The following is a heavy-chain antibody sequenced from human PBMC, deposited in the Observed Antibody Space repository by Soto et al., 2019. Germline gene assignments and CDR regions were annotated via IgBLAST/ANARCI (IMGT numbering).Heavy chain of an antibody. Sequence: PXGTLKVSCSASGFTFSSYAMHWVRQAPGKGLEYVSAISSNGGSTYYADSVKGRFTISRDNSKNTLYLQMSSLRAEDTAVYYCVKENMAAGFDPWRRGSLVTVSS. CDR3: VKENMAAGFDP. J-gene: IGHJ2*01. D-gene: IGHD6-19*01. V-gene: IGHV3-64D*06. CDR2: ISSNGGST. CDR1: GFTFSSYA.